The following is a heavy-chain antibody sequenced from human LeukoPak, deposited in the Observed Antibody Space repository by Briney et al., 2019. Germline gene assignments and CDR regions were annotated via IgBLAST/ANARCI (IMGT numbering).Heavy chain of an antibody. D-gene: IGHD1-26*01. J-gene: IGHJ5*02. CDR1: GYSISTSYY. CDR2: IYHSGNT. V-gene: IGHV4-38-2*02. Sequence: SETLSLTCTVSGYSISTSYYWGWIRQPPGKGLEWIGSIYHSGNTYYNPSLKSRVTISVDTSKNQFSLKLSSVTAPDTAVYYCARQIVGATFWFDPWGQGTLVTVSS. CDR3: ARQIVGATFWFDP.